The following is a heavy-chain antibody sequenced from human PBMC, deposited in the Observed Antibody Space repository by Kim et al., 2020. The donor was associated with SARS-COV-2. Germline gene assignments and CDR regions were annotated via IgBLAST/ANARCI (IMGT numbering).Heavy chain of an antibody. D-gene: IGHD3-10*01. CDR2: ISSSGSYT. V-gene: IGHV3-11*05. CDR1: GFTFSDYY. Sequence: GGSLRLSCAASGFTFSDYYMTWIRQAPGKGLEWVSYISSSGSYTNYADSVKGRFTISRDNAKNSLYLQMSSLRAEDTALYYCARVPFGDLSAYYFDWWG. J-gene: IGHJ4*01. CDR3: ARVPFGDLSAYYFDW.